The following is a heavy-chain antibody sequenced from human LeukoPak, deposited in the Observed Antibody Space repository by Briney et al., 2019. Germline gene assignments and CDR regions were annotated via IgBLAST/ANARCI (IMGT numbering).Heavy chain of an antibody. Sequence: GGSLRLSCAASGFTFSSSAMSWARQAPGKGLEWVSAISGSGGSTYYADSVKGRFTISRDNAKNSLYLQMNSLRAEDTAVYYCARGKTGSYYSRSYYMDVWGKGTTVTISS. CDR1: GFTFSSSA. D-gene: IGHD3-10*01. J-gene: IGHJ6*03. V-gene: IGHV3-23*01. CDR2: ISGSGGST. CDR3: ARGKTGSYYSRSYYMDV.